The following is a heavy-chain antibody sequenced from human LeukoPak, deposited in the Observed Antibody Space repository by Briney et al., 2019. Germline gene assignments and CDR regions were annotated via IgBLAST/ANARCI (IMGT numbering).Heavy chain of an antibody. V-gene: IGHV3-7*05. Sequence: GGSLRLFCAASGFTFSNHWMTWVRQAPGKGLEWVANIKKDGSETRYVDSLKGRFPISRDNAKNSLYLQMNSLSAEDTAVYYCARWYYGSGSWVLDYWGQGTLVTVSS. J-gene: IGHJ4*02. CDR3: ARWYYGSGSWVLDY. CDR2: IKKDGSET. D-gene: IGHD3-10*01. CDR1: GFTFSNHW.